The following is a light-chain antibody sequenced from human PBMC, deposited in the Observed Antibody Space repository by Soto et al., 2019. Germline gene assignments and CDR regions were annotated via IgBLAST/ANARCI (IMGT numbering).Light chain of an antibody. Sequence: QSALTQPASVSGSPGQSITISCTGTSSDVGGYNYVSWYQQHPGKAPKLMIYDVSNRPSGVSNRFSGSKSGNTASLTNSGLQAEYEADYYCSSYSSSSTVVFGGGTKLTVL. CDR3: SSYSSSSTVV. V-gene: IGLV2-14*01. J-gene: IGLJ2*01. CDR1: SSDVGGYNY. CDR2: DVS.